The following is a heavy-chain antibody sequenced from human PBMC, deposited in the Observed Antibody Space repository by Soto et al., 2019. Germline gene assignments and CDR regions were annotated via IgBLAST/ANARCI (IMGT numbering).Heavy chain of an antibody. CDR2: IYYSGST. CDR3: ARVPALYGSSTSCPNWFDP. J-gene: IGHJ5*02. V-gene: IGHV4-59*01. D-gene: IGHD2-2*01. CDR1: GGSISSYY. Sequence: PSETLSLTCTVSGGSISSYYWSWIRQPPGKGLEWIGYIYYSGSTNYNPSLKSRVTISADTSKNKFSLKLISVTAADTAVYYSARVPALYGSSTSCPNWFDPWGQGTLVTVSS.